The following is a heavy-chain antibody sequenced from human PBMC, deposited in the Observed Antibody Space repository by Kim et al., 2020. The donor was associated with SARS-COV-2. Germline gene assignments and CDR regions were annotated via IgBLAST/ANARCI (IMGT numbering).Heavy chain of an antibody. V-gene: IGHV5-51*01. Sequence: GESLKISCQASGYSFTNYWIGWVRQMPGKGLEWVGIIFPGDSDDRYSPSFQGHVTISADKSIRTAYLQWNSLKASDTATYYCARVPEYGSGLLEYWGQGT. CDR2: IFPGDSDD. CDR1: GYSFTNYW. J-gene: IGHJ4*02. D-gene: IGHD3-10*01. CDR3: ARVPEYGSGLLEY.